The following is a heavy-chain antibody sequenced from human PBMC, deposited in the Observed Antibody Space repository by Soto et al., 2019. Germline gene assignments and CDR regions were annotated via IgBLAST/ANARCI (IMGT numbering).Heavy chain of an antibody. Sequence: GSLRLSCAASGFTFRNYGMNWVRQAPGKGLEWVSYIGIGSSTKYYADSVKGRFTISRDNAKNSLYLQVNSLRAEDTAVYYCARDQLYYNDISGRPLNAFDVWGQGTMVTVSS. J-gene: IGHJ3*01. D-gene: IGHD3-22*01. CDR2: IGIGSSTK. CDR3: ARDQLYYNDISGRPLNAFDV. V-gene: IGHV3-48*01. CDR1: GFTFRNYG.